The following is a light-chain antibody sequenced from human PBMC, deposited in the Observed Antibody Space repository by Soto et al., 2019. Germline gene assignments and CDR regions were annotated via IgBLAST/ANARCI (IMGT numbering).Light chain of an antibody. CDR3: QQYGSSPMYT. CDR2: GAS. CDR1: QSVSSSY. V-gene: IGKV3-20*01. Sequence: EIVLTQSPGTLSLSPGERATLSCRASQSVSSSYLAWYQQKPGQAPRLLIYGASSRATGIPDRFSGSGSGTDFTLTISRLEPEGCAVYYCQQYGSSPMYTFGQGAKLEIK. J-gene: IGKJ2*01.